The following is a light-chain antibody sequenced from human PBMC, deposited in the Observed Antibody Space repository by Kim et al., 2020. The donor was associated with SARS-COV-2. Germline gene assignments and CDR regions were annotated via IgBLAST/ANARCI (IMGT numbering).Light chain of an antibody. CDR1: QSVLYSSNNKNY. J-gene: IGKJ5*01. V-gene: IGKV4-1*01. CDR3: QQYYRSPMT. CDR2: WAS. Sequence: DIVMTQSPDSLAVSLGERATINCKSSQSVLYSSNNKNYLAWYQQTPGQPPKLLIYWASTRESGVPDRCSGSGSWTDFTLTISSLQGEGVAVHYCQQYYRSPMTFGQGPQLEIK.